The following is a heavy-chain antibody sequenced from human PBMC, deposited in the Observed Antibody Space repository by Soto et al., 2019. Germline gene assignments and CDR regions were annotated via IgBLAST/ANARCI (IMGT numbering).Heavy chain of an antibody. D-gene: IGHD3-16*01. Sequence: SETLSLTCAVYGGSFSGYYWSWIRQPPGKGLEWIGEINHSGSTNYNPSLKSRVTISVDTSKNQFSLKLSSVTAADTAVYYCARFSYYDYVDYWGQGTLVTVPQ. J-gene: IGHJ4*02. CDR1: GGSFSGYY. CDR2: INHSGST. V-gene: IGHV4-34*01. CDR3: ARFSYYDYVDY.